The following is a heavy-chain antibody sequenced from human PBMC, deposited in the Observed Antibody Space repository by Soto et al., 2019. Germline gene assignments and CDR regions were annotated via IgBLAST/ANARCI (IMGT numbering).Heavy chain of an antibody. CDR3: ARKVLLCDF. V-gene: IGHV1-18*01. J-gene: IGHJ4*02. CDR1: GYTFTNYS. Sequence: QVQLVQSGVEVKRPGASVKVSCQTSGYTFTNYSITWVRQAPGQGLEWMGWVSPYYGNSKYAQNFQGRVAMTTDTATNTAYLELRSLTSDDTAVYYCARKVLLCDFWGQGTLVTVSS. D-gene: IGHD3-10*01. CDR2: VSPYYGNS.